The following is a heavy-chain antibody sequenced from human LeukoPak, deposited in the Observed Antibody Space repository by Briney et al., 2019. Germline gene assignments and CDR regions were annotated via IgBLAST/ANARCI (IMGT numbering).Heavy chain of an antibody. D-gene: IGHD2-15*01. V-gene: IGHV4-34*01. CDR1: GGSFSGYY. Sequence: SETLSLTCAVYGGSFSGYYWSWIRQPPGKGLEWIGEINHSGSTNYNPSLKSRVTISVDTSKNQFSLKLSSVTAADTAVYYCARHRVGRYCSGGSCPGTAFDIWGQGTMVTVSS. J-gene: IGHJ3*02. CDR3: ARHRVGRYCSGGSCPGTAFDI. CDR2: INHSGST.